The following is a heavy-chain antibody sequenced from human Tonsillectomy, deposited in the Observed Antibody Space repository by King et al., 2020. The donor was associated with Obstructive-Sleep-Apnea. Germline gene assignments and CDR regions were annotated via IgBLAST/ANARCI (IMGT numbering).Heavy chain of an antibody. J-gene: IGHJ3*01. D-gene: IGHD3-16*01. CDR1: GITFSSYI. CDR3: SAGGPDAFDF. CDR2: ISSSTSTI. V-gene: IGHV3-48*04. Sequence: VQLVESGGGLVQPGGSLRLSCAASGITFSSYIMNWVRQAPGKGLEWVSYISSSTSTIYYADSVKGRFTISRYNAKNSLYLQMNSLGAEDTAVYYCSAGGPDAFDFWGRGTMVTVSS.